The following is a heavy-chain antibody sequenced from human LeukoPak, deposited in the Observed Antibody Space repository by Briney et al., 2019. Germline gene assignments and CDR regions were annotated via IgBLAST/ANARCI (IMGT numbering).Heavy chain of an antibody. CDR1: GYSFTGYY. V-gene: IGHV1-2*02. J-gene: IGHJ4*02. CDR2: INPNNGGT. Sequence: ASVKVSCKASGYSFTGYYIHWMRQAPGQGPEWMGWINPNNGGTSCAQKFQGRVTMTRGTSISTAYMELNSLRSDDTAVYYCARGPATGAFAYWGQGTLVTVSS. CDR3: ARGPATGAFAY. D-gene: IGHD7-27*01.